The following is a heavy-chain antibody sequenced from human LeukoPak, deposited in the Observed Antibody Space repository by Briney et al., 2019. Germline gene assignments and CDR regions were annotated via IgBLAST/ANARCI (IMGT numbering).Heavy chain of an antibody. V-gene: IGHV3-66*02. CDR2: IYSGGST. Sequence: GGSLRLSCAASGFTFSSYSMNWVRQAPGKGLEWVSVIYSGGSTYYADSVKGRFTVSRDNSKNTLYLQMNSLRAEDTAVYYCAKDQEAIVVVPAASDADYWGQGTLVTVSS. CDR3: AKDQEAIVVVPAASDADY. J-gene: IGHJ4*02. CDR1: GFTFSSYS. D-gene: IGHD2-2*01.